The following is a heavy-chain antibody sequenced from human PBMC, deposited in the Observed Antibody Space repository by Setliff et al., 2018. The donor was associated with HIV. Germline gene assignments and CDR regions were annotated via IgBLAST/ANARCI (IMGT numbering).Heavy chain of an antibody. V-gene: IGHV3-30*01. Sequence: HPGGSLRLSCVAPGFTFRTFAMHWVRQAPGKGLEWVSVISFDGSRTSYADSVKGRFSISRDNSKNTVFLQLNALRREDTAVYYCARDRNYYDSSGSYHDAFDIWGQGTMVTVSS. CDR1: GFTFRTFA. J-gene: IGHJ3*02. CDR3: ARDRNYYDSSGSYHDAFDI. D-gene: IGHD3-22*01. CDR2: ISFDGSRT.